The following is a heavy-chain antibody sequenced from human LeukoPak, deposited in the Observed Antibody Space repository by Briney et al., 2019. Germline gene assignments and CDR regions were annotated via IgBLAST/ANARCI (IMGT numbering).Heavy chain of an antibody. D-gene: IGHD5-24*01. CDR1: GGSISSYY. CDR3: ARDLGHTRDGYNSASWYFDL. J-gene: IGHJ2*01. CDR2: IYYSGST. V-gene: IGHV4-59*12. Sequence: SETLSLTCTVSGGSISSYYWSWIRQPPGKGLEWIGYIYYSGSTNYNPSLKSRVTISVDTSKNQFSLKLSSVTAADTAVYYCARDLGHTRDGYNSASWYFDLWGRGTLVTVSS.